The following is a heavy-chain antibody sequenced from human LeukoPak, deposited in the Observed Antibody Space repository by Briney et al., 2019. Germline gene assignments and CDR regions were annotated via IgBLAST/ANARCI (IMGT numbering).Heavy chain of an antibody. Sequence: GGSLRLSCAASGFTFSSYGMHWVRQAPGKGLEWVSAISGSGGSTYYADSVKGRFTISRDNSKNTLYLQMNSLRAEDTAVYYCAKDLWGAAADESDYWGQGTLVTVSS. CDR3: AKDLWGAAADESDY. CDR2: ISGSGGST. V-gene: IGHV3-23*01. D-gene: IGHD6-13*01. CDR1: GFTFSSYG. J-gene: IGHJ4*02.